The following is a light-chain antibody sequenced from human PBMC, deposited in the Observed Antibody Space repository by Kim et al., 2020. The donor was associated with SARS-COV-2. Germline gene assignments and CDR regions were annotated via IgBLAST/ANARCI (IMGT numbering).Light chain of an antibody. CDR3: KSRDSSGNHWV. J-gene: IGLJ3*02. V-gene: IGLV3-19*01. CDR2: GKN. Sequence: SSELTQDPAVSVALGQTVGITCQGDSLRSYYASWYQQKPGQAPVLVIYGKNNRPSGIPDRFSGSSSGNTASLTITGAQAEDEADYYCKSRDSSGNHWVFGGRTPLTVL. CDR1: SLRSYY.